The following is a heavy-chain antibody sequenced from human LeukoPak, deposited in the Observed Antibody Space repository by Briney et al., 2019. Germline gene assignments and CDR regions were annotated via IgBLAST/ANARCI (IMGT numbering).Heavy chain of an antibody. Sequence: SETLSLTCAVYGGSFSGYYWSWIRQPPGKGLEWIGEINHSGSTNYNPSLKSRVTISADTSKNQFSLKLSSVTAADTAVYYCAKSNGYGLVDIWGQGTMVTVSS. D-gene: IGHD3-10*01. V-gene: IGHV4-34*01. CDR1: GGSFSGYY. CDR3: AKSNGYGLVDI. CDR2: INHSGST. J-gene: IGHJ3*02.